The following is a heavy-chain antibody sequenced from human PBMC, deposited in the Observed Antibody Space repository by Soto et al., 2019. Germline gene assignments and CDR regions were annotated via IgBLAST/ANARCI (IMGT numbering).Heavy chain of an antibody. J-gene: IGHJ4*02. CDR1: GYTFTDYG. Sequence: ASVKVSCKASGYTFTDYGISWVRQAPGQGLEWMGWISGYNGNTDYAQSFQGRVTMTTDTSTSTAYMELRSLRSDDTAVFFCARDSGNLGVWAYLFDYWGQGTLVTVS. V-gene: IGHV1-18*01. CDR3: ARDSGNLGVWAYLFDY. D-gene: IGHD1-26*01. CDR2: ISGYNGNT.